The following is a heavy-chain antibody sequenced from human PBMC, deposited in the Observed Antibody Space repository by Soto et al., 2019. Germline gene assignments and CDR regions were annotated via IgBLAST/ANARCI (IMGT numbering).Heavy chain of an antibody. CDR3: ALYPSDKFRFDY. CDR1: GFTFSNFA. Sequence: TGGSLRLPCAASGFTFSNFAMSWVRQSPGTGLEWVSAISASGGTTYSADPLKGRFIISGDSAKKTMFLQMNNLRADDTAVYYCALYPSDKFRFDYWGQGVLVTVSS. D-gene: IGHD3-16*01. J-gene: IGHJ4*02. CDR2: ISASGGTT. V-gene: IGHV3-23*01.